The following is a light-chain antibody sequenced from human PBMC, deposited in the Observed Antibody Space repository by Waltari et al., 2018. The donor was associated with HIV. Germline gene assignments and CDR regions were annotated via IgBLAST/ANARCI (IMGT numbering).Light chain of an antibody. V-gene: IGLV2-11*01. CDR3: CSNAGSHVV. Sequence: QSALTQPRSVSGSPGQSVTIPCPGISSDLGRSNYVSWYQQDPGKAPKLMLFDVNKRPSGVPARFSGSKSGNTASLTISGLQAEDEADYYCCSNAGSHVVFGGGTKVTVL. CDR1: SSDLGRSNY. J-gene: IGLJ2*01. CDR2: DVN.